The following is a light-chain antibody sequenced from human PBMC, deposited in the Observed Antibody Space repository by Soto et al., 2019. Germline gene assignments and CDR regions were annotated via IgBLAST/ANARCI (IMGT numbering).Light chain of an antibody. J-gene: IGKJ5*01. V-gene: IGKV2D-29*02. CDR1: QSLLHITGETF. CDR2: EVS. CDR3: MQSKQLPPT. Sequence: DVVMTQTPLSLSVAPGQPASISCKSSQSLLHITGETFLFWYLQKPGQSPQLLIYEVSTRVSGVADRCSGSAGGADIPLKISREDADDVGIYYCMQSKQLPPTFGQGTRLGIK.